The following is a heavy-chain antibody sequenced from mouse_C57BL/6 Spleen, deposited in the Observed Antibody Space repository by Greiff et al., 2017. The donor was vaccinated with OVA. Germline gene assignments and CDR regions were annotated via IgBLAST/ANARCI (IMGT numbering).Heavy chain of an antibody. CDR3: ARGGTAYYFDY. J-gene: IGHJ2*01. D-gene: IGHD1-2*01. CDR2: ISSGSSTI. V-gene: IGHV5-17*01. CDR1: GFTFSDYG. Sequence: DVKLVESGGGLVKPGGSLKLSCAASGFTFSDYGMHWVRQAPEKALEWVAYISSGSSTIYYADTVKGRFTISRDNAKNTLFLQMTSLRSEDTAMYYCARGGTAYYFDYWGQGTTLTVSS.